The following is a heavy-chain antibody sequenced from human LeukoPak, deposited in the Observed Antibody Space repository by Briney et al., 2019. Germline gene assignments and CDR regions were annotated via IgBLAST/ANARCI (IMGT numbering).Heavy chain of an antibody. V-gene: IGHV4-30-4*01. Sequence: ASETLSLTCTVSGGSISSGDYYWSWMRQPPGKGLEWIGYIYYSGSTYYNPSLKSRVTISVDTSKNQFSLKLSSVTAADTAVYYCARGIVVVPAARVDYFDYWGQGTLVTVSS. CDR1: GGSISSGDYY. D-gene: IGHD2-2*01. CDR3: ARGIVVVPAARVDYFDY. CDR2: IYYSGST. J-gene: IGHJ4*02.